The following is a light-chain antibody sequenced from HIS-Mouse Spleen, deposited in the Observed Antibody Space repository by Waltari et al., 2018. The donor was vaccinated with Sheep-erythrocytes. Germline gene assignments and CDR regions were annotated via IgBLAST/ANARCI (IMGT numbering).Light chain of an antibody. CDR1: SSHVGGVNY. Sequence: QSALTQPRSVSGSPGQSVTISCTGTSSHVGGVNYVSWYQQHPGKAPKLMIYDVSKRPSGVPDRFSGSKSGNTASLTISGLQAEDEADYYCCSYAGSYNHVFATGTKVTVL. CDR3: CSYAGSYNHV. CDR2: DVS. J-gene: IGLJ1*01. V-gene: IGLV2-11*01.